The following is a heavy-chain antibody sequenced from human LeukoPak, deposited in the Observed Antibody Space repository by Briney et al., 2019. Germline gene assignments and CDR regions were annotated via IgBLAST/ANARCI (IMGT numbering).Heavy chain of an antibody. CDR2: IYHSGST. CDR1: GGSISSGGYS. D-gene: IGHD2-21*02. V-gene: IGHV4-30-2*01. J-gene: IGHJ4*02. CDR3: ASSYCGGDCYSLYYFDY. Sequence: SETLSLTCAVSGGSISSGGYSWSWIRQPPGKGLKWIGYIYHSGSTYYNPSLKSRVTISVDRSKNQFSLKLSSVTAADTAVYYCASSYCGGDCYSLYYFDYWGQGTLVTVSS.